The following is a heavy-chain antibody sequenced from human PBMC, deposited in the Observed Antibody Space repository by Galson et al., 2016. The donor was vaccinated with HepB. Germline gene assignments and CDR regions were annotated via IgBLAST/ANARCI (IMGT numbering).Heavy chain of an antibody. CDR3: ASGPSMGAFEI. Sequence: ETLSLTCSVSGGSINAHYWSWIRQPAGKGLEWIGRIYSSGSTNYNPSLKSRVTLSVDTSKNQFSLKLSSVTAADTAVYFCASGPSMGAFEIWGQGTMVTVS. V-gene: IGHV4-4*07. D-gene: IGHD6-6*01. J-gene: IGHJ3*02. CDR2: IYSSGST. CDR1: GGSINAHY.